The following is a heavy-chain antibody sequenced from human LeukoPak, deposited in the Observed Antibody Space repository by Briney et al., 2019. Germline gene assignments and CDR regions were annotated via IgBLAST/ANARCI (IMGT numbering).Heavy chain of an antibody. CDR2: INPSGSP. V-gene: IGHV4-34*01. CDR1: GDSLSRYY. Sequence: SETLSLTCAVYGDSLSRYYWTWIRQPPGKGLEWLGEINPSGSPKYNPSLKSRATISVDTSKNQFSLRLTSVTAADTALYYCASVRHDPLEYYYYVGVWGKGTTVTVSS. CDR3: ASVRHDPLEYYYYVGV. J-gene: IGHJ6*03. D-gene: IGHD2/OR15-2a*01.